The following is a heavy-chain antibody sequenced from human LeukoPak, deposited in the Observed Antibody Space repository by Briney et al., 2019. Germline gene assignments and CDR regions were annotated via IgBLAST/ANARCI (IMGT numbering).Heavy chain of an antibody. CDR2: INPNSGGT. CDR3: ARDVGSWLGYDY. J-gene: IGHJ4*02. Sequence: ASVKVSCKASGYTFTGYYMHWVRQAPGQGLEWMGWINPNSGGTNYAQKFQGWVTMTRDPSISTAYMELSRLRSDDTAVYYCARDVGSWLGYDYWGQGTLVTASS. V-gene: IGHV1-2*04. CDR1: GYTFTGYY. D-gene: IGHD6-19*01.